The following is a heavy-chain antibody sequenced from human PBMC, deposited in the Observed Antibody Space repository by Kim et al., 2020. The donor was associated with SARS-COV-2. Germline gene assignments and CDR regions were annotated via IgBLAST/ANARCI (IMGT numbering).Heavy chain of an antibody. D-gene: IGHD7-27*01. CDR2: TI. J-gene: IGHJ4*02. CDR3: ARNRGIDH. Sequence: TIYNADSVKGRLTISRDNAKNSLFLQMNSLRDEDTAVYYCARNRGIDHWGQGTLVTVSS. V-gene: IGHV3-48*02.